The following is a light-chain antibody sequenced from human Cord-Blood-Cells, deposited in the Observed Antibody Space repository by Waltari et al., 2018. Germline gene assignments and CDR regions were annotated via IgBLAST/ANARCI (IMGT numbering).Light chain of an antibody. V-gene: IGKV1-39*01. Sequence: DIQMTQSPSSLSASVGDSVTITCRASQSISSYLNWYQQKPGKAPKLLIYAASSLQSGVPSRFSGSGSGTDFTLTISSLQPEDFATDYCQQSYSTPFTFGPGTKVDIK. CDR3: QQSYSTPFT. CDR2: AAS. J-gene: IGKJ3*01. CDR1: QSISSY.